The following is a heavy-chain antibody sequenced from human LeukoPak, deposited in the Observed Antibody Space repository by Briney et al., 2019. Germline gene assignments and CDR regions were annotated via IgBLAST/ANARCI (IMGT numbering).Heavy chain of an antibody. Sequence: GGSLRLSCAASGFTVSSNYMSWVRQAPGKGLEWVSAIYSGGSTYYADSVRGRFTISRNNSKNTLYLQMNSLRAEDTAVYYCAREAIAAAGTGGYWGQGTLDTVSS. J-gene: IGHJ4*02. CDR3: AREAIAAAGTGGY. V-gene: IGHV3-66*01. CDR2: IYSGGST. D-gene: IGHD6-13*01. CDR1: GFTVSSNY.